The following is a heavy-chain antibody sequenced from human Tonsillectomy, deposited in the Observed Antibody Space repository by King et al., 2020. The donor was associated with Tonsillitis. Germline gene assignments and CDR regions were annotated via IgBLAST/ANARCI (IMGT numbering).Heavy chain of an antibody. CDR3: ARGGDYSYYYGMDV. V-gene: IGHV1-18*01. Sequence: HVQLVESGAEVKKPGASVKVSCKASGYTFANYGISWVRQAPGQGLEWMGWISAYNGNTNYAQKLQGRFTMTTDTSTSTAYMELRSLRSDDTAVYYCARGGDYSYYYGMDVWGQGTTVTVSS. CDR1: GYTFANYG. J-gene: IGHJ6*02. CDR2: ISAYNGNT. D-gene: IGHD4-11*01.